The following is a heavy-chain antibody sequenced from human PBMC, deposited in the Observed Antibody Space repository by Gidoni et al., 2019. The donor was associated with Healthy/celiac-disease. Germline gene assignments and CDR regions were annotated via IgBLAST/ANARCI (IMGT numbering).Heavy chain of an antibody. D-gene: IGHD3-10*01. J-gene: IGHJ4*02. CDR3: AKVGDYGSGSYYNVLDY. CDR2: ISYDGSNK. CDR1: GFTFRSYG. Sequence: QVQLVESGGGVVQPGRSLRLPCAAPGFTFRSYGMHWVRQAPGKGLEWVAVISYDGSNKSYADSVKGRFTISRDNSKNTLYLQMNSLRAEDTAVYYCAKVGDYGSGSYYNVLDYWGQGTLVTVSS. V-gene: IGHV3-30*18.